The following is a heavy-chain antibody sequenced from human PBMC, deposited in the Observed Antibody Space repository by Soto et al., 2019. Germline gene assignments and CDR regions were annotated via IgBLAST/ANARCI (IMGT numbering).Heavy chain of an antibody. CDR3: ARGQGSSGWYYANIDY. CDR1: RGTFSSYT. D-gene: IGHD6-19*01. Sequence: SVEVSCKECRGTFSSYTISCLRQAPAKGLEWMGRIIPILGIANYAQKFQGRVTITADKSTSTAYMELSSLRSEDTAVYYCARGQGSSGWYYANIDYWVQGTLVTVS. J-gene: IGHJ4*02. CDR2: IIPILGIA. V-gene: IGHV1-69*02.